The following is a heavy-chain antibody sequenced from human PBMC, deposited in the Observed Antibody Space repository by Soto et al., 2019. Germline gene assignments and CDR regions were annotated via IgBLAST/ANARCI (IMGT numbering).Heavy chain of an antibody. CDR3: AKARWERETTMAGPNDS. V-gene: IGHV3-23*01. Sequence: EVQLLESGGGFVQPGGSLRLSCAGSGFTFSNYAMYWVRQAPGKGLEWVSVITASGVSTYYADSVKGRFTISRDNLKNPLRLQLKSLRAEDTAVYYCAKARWERETTMAGPNDSWGQGTLVTVAS. CDR2: ITASGVST. CDR1: GFTFSNYA. J-gene: IGHJ4*02. D-gene: IGHD6-19*01.